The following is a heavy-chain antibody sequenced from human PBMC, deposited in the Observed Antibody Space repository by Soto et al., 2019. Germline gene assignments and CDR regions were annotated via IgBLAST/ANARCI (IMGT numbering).Heavy chain of an antibody. V-gene: IGHV3-64D*06. J-gene: IGHJ4*02. CDR3: VKGEYYYDSSGYYPFDY. CDR2: ISINGGST. Sequence: GGSLRLSCAASGFTFSRHAMQWVRQAPEKGLEYVSAISINGGSTHYADSVKGRFTISRDNSKNTQYLQMSSLRADDTALYYCVKGEYYYDSSGYYPFDYWGQGTLVTVSS. CDR1: GFTFSRHA. D-gene: IGHD3-22*01.